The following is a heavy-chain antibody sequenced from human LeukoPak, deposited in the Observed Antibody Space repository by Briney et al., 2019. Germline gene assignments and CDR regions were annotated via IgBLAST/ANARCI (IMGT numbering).Heavy chain of an antibody. CDR2: IYYSGST. J-gene: IGHJ4*02. V-gene: IGHV4-59*01. CDR3: AGTSGGLVFLGDY. CDR1: GGSISSYY. Sequence: NPSETLSLTCTVSGGSISSYYWSWIRQPPGKGLEWIGYIYYSGSTNYKPSLKSRVTISVDTSKNQFSLKLSSVTAADTAVYYCAGTSGGLVFLGDYWGQGTLVTVSS. D-gene: IGHD2-8*01.